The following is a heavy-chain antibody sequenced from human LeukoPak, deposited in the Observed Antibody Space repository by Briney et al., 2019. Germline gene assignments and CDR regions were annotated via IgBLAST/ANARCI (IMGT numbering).Heavy chain of an antibody. D-gene: IGHD5/OR15-5a*01. CDR1: GFTVRTNY. Sequence: GGSLRLSCAASGFTVRTNYMSWVRQAPGKGLEWVSLIYSDGTTNYADSVKGRFTISRDNSKNTLFLQMNSLRAEDTAVYYCARDVYYFDYWGQGTLVTVSS. CDR3: ARDVYYFDY. CDR2: IYSDGTT. J-gene: IGHJ4*02. V-gene: IGHV3-53*01.